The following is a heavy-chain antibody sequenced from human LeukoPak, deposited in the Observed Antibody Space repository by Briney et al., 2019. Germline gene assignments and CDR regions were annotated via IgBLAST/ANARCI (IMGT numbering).Heavy chain of an antibody. J-gene: IGHJ4*02. CDR3: ARDREGDYVDY. D-gene: IGHD3-10*01. CDR1: GYTFTSYY. CDR2: TNPSGGST. Sequence: ASVKVSCKASGYTFTSYYMHWVRQAPGQGLEWMGITNPSGGSTSYAQKFQGRVTMTRDTSTSTVYMELSSLRSEDTAVYYCARDREGDYVDYWGQGTLVTVSS. V-gene: IGHV1-46*01.